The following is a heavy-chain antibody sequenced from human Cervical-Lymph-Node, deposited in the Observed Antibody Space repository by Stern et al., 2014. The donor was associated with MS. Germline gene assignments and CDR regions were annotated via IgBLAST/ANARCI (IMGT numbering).Heavy chain of an antibody. CDR3: GGRGIRLIAD. V-gene: IGHV4-30-4*01. Sequence: KESGPGLVKPSQTLSLTCRVSGVSISSGDYYWSWIRQPPGKGLEWIGHIQSSGSTSYNPSLKSRVTISVDTSKNQISLNVTSVTAADTAVYYCGGRGIRLIADWGQGALVTVSS. J-gene: IGHJ4*02. D-gene: IGHD2-15*01. CDR1: GVSISSGDYY. CDR2: IQSSGST.